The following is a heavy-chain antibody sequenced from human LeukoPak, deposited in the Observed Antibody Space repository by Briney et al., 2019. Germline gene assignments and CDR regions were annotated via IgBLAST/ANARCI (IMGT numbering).Heavy chain of an antibody. Sequence: PGGSLRLSCAASGFTFSSYAMSWVRQAPGKGREWVSAISGSGGSTYYADSVKGRFTISRDNSKNTLYLQMNSLRAEDTAVYYCAKTGYSSGWWGDFQHWGQGTLVTVSS. CDR3: AKTGYSSGWWGDFQH. J-gene: IGHJ1*01. V-gene: IGHV3-23*01. CDR1: GFTFSSYA. D-gene: IGHD6-19*01. CDR2: ISGSGGST.